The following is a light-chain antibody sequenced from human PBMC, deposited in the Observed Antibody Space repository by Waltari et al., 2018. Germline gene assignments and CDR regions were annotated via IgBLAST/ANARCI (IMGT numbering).Light chain of an antibody. CDR1: SSDVGSYNL. CDR2: EGN. J-gene: IGLJ3*02. V-gene: IGLV2-23*01. CDR3: CSYTGSSTPNWV. Sequence: QSALTQPASVSGSPGQSITISCTGISSDVGSYNLFSWYQQHPGKAPKLMIYEGNKRPAGVSNRFSGSKSGNTAALRISGLQAEDEADYYCCSYTGSSTPNWVFGGGTKLNVL.